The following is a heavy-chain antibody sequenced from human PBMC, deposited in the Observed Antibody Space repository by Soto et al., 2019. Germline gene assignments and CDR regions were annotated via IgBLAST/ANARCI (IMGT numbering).Heavy chain of an antibody. CDR2: TYYRSKWYD. CDR1: GDSVSSNSAA. CDR3: AREPHXGNYFHYYGLDV. Sequence: LSLTCAISGDSVSSNSAAWSWIRQSPSRGLEWLGRTYYRSKWYDDFAVSVKSRITINPDTSKNQFSLQRSSVTPEDTAVYYCAREPHXGNYFHYYGLDVWGQGTTVTVSS. D-gene: IGHD1-26*01. J-gene: IGHJ6*02. V-gene: IGHV6-1*01.